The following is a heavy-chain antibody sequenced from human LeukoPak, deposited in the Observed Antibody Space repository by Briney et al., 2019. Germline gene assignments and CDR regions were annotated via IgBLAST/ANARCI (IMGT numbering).Heavy chain of an antibody. Sequence: GASVKVSCKASGYTFTGYYMHWVRQAPGQGLEWMGIINPSGGSTSYAQKFQGRVTMTRDMSTSTVYMELSSLRSEDTAVYYCARGVPSIAAAGRTRFDPWGQGTLVTVSS. CDR1: GYTFTGYY. D-gene: IGHD6-13*01. J-gene: IGHJ5*02. CDR3: ARGVPSIAAAGRTRFDP. V-gene: IGHV1-46*01. CDR2: INPSGGST.